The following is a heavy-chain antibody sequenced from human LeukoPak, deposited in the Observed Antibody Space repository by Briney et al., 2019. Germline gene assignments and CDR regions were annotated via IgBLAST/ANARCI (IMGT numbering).Heavy chain of an antibody. CDR2: ISGSGGTT. D-gene: IGHD4-17*01. J-gene: IGHJ4*02. CDR3: AKAPTVTTNYFDY. V-gene: IGHV3-23*01. Sequence: PGGSLRLSCAASGFTFSSYAMSWVRQAPGEGLEWVSAISGSGGTTYYADSVKGRFTISRDNSKNTLYLQMSTLRAEDTAVYYCAKAPTVTTNYFDYWGQGTLVTVSS. CDR1: GFTFSSYA.